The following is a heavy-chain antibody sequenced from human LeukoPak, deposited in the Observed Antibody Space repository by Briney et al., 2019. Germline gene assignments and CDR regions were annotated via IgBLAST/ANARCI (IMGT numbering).Heavy chain of an antibody. CDR3: ARQASGYSYDYYYYYMDV. CDR1: GGSISSYY. V-gene: IGHV4-4*09. J-gene: IGHJ6*03. CDR2: IYTSGST. D-gene: IGHD5-18*01. Sequence: SETLSLTCTVSGGSISSYYWSWIRQPPGKELEWIGYIYTSGSTNYNPSLKSRVTISVDTSKSQFSLKLSSVTAADTAVYYCARQASGYSYDYYYYYMDVWGKGTTVTVSS.